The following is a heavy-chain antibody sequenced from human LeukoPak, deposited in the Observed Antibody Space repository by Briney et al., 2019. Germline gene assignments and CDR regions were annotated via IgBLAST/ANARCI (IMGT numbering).Heavy chain of an antibody. D-gene: IGHD5-12*01. CDR3: ARDSGLSGYDLLDY. CDR1: GFTFSTYW. J-gene: IGHJ4*02. Sequence: PGGSLRLSCVDSGFTFSTYWMIWVRQAPGKGLEWVANIKYDGSEKYYVDSVKGQFTTSRDNAKNSLYLQMNSLRAEDTAVYYCARDSGLSGYDLLDYWGQGTLVTVSS. CDR2: IKYDGSEK. V-gene: IGHV3-7*01.